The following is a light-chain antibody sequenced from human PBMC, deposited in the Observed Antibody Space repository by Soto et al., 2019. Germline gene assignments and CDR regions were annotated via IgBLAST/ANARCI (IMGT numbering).Light chain of an antibody. CDR3: QQYNSWPPLT. Sequence: ETVLTQSPGTLSLSPGERATLSCRASQSVSNNLAWYQQKPGQAPRLLIYGASSRATGIPARFSGSGSGTEFTLTISSLQSEDFAIYYCQQYNSWPPLTFGGGTKVDIK. CDR2: GAS. J-gene: IGKJ4*01. V-gene: IGKV3-15*01. CDR1: QSVSNN.